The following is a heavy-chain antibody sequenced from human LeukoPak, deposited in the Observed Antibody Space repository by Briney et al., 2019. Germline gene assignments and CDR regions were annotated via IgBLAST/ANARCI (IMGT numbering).Heavy chain of an antibody. CDR2: IYSSGST. CDR3: ARVNGYDSSGFDY. V-gene: IGHV4-4*07. J-gene: IGHJ4*02. CDR1: GGSISSYF. Sequence: SETLSLTCTVSGGSISSYFWSWIRQPAGKALEWIGRIYSSGSTDYNPSLKSRVTMSVDTSKNQFSLKLSAVIAADTAVYYCARVNGYDSSGFDYWGQGTLVTVSS. D-gene: IGHD3-22*01.